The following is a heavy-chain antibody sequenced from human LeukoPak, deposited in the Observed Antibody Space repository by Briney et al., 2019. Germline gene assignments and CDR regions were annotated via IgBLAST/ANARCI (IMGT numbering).Heavy chain of an antibody. D-gene: IGHD3-10*01. V-gene: IGHV3-21*01. CDR1: GFTFSSYS. CDR2: ISSSSSYI. CDR3: ARVHLSFGPHVGELWDYYYMDV. J-gene: IGHJ6*03. Sequence: KPGGSLRLSCAASGFTFSSYSMNWVRQAPGKGLEWVSSISSSSSYIYYADSVKGRFTISRDNAKNSLYLQMNSLRAEDTAVYYCARVHLSFGPHVGELWDYYYMDVWGKGTTVTVSS.